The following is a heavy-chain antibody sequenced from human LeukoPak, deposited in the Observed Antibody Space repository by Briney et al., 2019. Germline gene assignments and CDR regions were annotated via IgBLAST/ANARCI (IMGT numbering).Heavy chain of an antibody. V-gene: IGHV1-69*05. Sequence: SVKVSCKASGGTFSSYAISWVRQAPGQGLEWMGGIIPIFGTANYAQKFQGRVTMTRNTSISTAYMELSSLRSEDTAVYYCARGLGVVPAAISYYYYMDVWGKGTTVTISS. CDR1: GGTFSSYA. CDR3: ARGLGVVPAAISYYYYMDV. J-gene: IGHJ6*03. CDR2: IIPIFGTA. D-gene: IGHD2-2*01.